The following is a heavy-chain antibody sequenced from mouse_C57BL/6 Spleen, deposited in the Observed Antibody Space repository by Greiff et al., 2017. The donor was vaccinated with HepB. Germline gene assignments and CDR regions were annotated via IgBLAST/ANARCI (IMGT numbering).Heavy chain of an antibody. Sequence: EVMLVESGGGLVKPGGSLKLSCAASGFTFSDYGMHWVRQAPEKGLEWVAYISSGSSTIYYADTVKGRFTISRDNAKNTLFLKMTSLRSEDTAMYYCARTGSYYFDYWGQGTTLTVSS. D-gene: IGHD4-1*01. V-gene: IGHV5-17*01. CDR3: ARTGSYYFDY. J-gene: IGHJ2*01. CDR1: GFTFSDYG. CDR2: ISSGSSTI.